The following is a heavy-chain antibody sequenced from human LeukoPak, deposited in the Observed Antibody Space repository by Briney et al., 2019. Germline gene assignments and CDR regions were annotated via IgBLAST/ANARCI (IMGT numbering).Heavy chain of an antibody. CDR1: GFTFSSYW. CDR2: INSDGSST. CDR3: ATVFKGSSLQDY. D-gene: IGHD1-26*01. Sequence: GGSLRLSCTPSGFTFSSYWMHWVRQAPGKGLVWVSRINSDGSSTSYADSVKGRFTISRDNARNTLFLQMNSLRAEDTAVYYCATVFKGSSLQDYWGQGTLVTVSS. V-gene: IGHV3-74*01. J-gene: IGHJ4*02.